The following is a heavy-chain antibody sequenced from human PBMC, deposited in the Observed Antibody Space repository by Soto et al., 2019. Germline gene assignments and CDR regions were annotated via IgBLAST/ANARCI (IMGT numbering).Heavy chain of an antibody. V-gene: IGHV3-30-3*01. CDR1: GVTFSSYA. CDR2: ISHDGINK. D-gene: IGHD2-2*01. Sequence: XGSLILSCAASGVTFSSYAMNWVRQAPGKGLEWVALISHDGINKYYADSVRGRFTISRDSSTNTLYLQMNSLRAADTAVYYCGRCTSTSCHLGSDYWGQGTLVTVSS. CDR3: GRCTSTSCHLGSDY. J-gene: IGHJ4*02.